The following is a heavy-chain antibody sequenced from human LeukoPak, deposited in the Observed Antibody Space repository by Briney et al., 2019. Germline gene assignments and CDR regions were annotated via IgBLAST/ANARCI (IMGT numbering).Heavy chain of an antibody. CDR3: ARFIVGATSAFDY. V-gene: IGHV4-30-2*01. CDR1: GGSISSGGYS. D-gene: IGHD1-26*01. CDR2: IYHSGST. J-gene: IGHJ4*02. Sequence: MASETLSLTCAVSGGSISSGGYSWSWIRQPPGEGLEWIGYIYHSGSTYYNPSLKSRVTISVDRSKNQFSLKLSSVTAADTAVYYCARFIVGATSAFDYWGQGTLVTVSS.